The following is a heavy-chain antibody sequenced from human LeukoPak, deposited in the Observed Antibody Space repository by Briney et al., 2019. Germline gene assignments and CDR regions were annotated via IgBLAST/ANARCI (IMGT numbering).Heavy chain of an antibody. D-gene: IGHD2-21*02. CDR1: GGSISSGSYY. CDR2: IYTSGST. CDR3: ARGDLLGAFDI. Sequence: ASQTLSLTCTVSGGSISSGSYYWSWIRQPAGKGLEWIGRIYTSGSTNYNPSLKSRVTISVDTSKNQFSLKLSSVTAADTAVYYCARGDLLGAFDIWGQGTVVTVSS. V-gene: IGHV4-61*02. J-gene: IGHJ3*02.